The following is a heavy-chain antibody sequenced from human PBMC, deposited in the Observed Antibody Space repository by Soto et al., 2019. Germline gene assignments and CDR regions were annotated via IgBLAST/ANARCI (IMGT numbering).Heavy chain of an antibody. J-gene: IGHJ6*02. CDR3: ASPGGYSSSSNYYYGMDV. Sequence: QVQLVQSGAEVKKPGSSVKVSCKASGGTFSSYAISWVRQAPGQGLEWMGGIIPIFGTANYAQKFQGRVTITADESPSSAYMELSSLRSEDTAVYYCASPGGYSSSSNYYYGMDVWGQGTTVTVSS. CDR2: IIPIFGTA. V-gene: IGHV1-69*12. CDR1: GGTFSSYA. D-gene: IGHD6-6*01.